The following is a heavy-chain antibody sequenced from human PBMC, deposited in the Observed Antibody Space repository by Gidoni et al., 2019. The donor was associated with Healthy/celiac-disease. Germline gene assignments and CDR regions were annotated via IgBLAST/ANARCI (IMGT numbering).Heavy chain of an antibody. CDR2: ISYDGSNK. V-gene: IGHV3-30*18. J-gene: IGHJ4*02. CDR3: AKDPRIQLWDLVSGDY. Sequence: QVQLVESGGGVVQPGRSLRLSCAASGFTFSSSGMHWVRQAPGKGLEWVAVISYDGSNKYYADSVKGRFTISRDNSKNTLYLQMNSLRAEDTAVYYCAKDPRIQLWDLVSGDYWGQGTLVTVSS. CDR1: GFTFSSSG. D-gene: IGHD5-18*01.